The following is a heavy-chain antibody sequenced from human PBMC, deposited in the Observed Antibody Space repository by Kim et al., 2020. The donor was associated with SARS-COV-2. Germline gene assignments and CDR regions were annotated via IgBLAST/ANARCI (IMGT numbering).Heavy chain of an antibody. V-gene: IGHV3-23*01. D-gene: IGHD1-26*01. CDR2: IDGSDGTT. J-gene: IGHJ4*02. CDR3: MKGGWGAIWDH. Sequence: GGSLRLSCITSGFTFTGYAMSWVRQAPGKGLEWVSSIDGSDGTTYYVDSVKGRVTVSRDNSKNTLYLQMRTLRADDTAVYYCMKGGWGAIWDHCGQGNL. CDR1: GFTFTGYA.